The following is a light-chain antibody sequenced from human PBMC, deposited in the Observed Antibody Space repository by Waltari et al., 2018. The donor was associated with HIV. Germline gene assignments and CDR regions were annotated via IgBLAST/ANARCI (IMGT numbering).Light chain of an antibody. CDR3: LSADTSGTYV. Sequence: SSELPQPPSVSVSPGQTARITCSGDASPKPYTPWIQRKPGQAPVVVIHKKTERPTGIPERFYASRSGTTVTWTITGVQTDDEADYYCLSADTSGTYVFGPGTTVTVL. V-gene: IGLV3-25*03. J-gene: IGLJ1*01. CDR2: KKT. CDR1: ASPKPY.